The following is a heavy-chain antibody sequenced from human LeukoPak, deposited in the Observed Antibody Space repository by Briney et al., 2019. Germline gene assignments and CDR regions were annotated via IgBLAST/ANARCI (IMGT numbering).Heavy chain of an antibody. CDR3: ARHRVGMRLGYYYYGMDV. CDR1: GGSISSSSYY. Sequence: SETLSLTCTVSGGSISSSSYYRGWIRQPPGKGLEWIGSIYYSGSTYYNPSLKSRVTISVDTSKNQFSLKLSSVTAADTAVYYCARHRVGMRLGYYYYGMDVWGQGTTVTVSS. D-gene: IGHD2-2*01. CDR2: IYYSGST. J-gene: IGHJ6*02. V-gene: IGHV4-39*01.